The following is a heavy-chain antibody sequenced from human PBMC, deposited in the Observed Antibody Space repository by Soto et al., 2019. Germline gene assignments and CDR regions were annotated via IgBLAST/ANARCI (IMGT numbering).Heavy chain of an antibody. V-gene: IGHV3-74*01. D-gene: IGHD1-26*01. CDR3: ARVGQGAWYFDL. Sequence: EVQLVESGGGLVQPGGSPRLSCAASGFSFSSYWMHWVSQAPGKGLVWVSRIKTDGSIITYADSVKGRFTISRDNAKNTLYLQLNTLGAEDTAVYYCARVGQGAWYFDLWGRGTLVTVSS. CDR1: GFSFSSYW. CDR2: IKTDGSII. J-gene: IGHJ2*01.